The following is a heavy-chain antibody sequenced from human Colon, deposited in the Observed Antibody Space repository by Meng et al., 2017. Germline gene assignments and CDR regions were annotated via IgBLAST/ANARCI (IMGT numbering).Heavy chain of an antibody. CDR3: ARISVTIFGVLGAGWFDP. Sequence: QVQLQQWGAGLFKPSETLSLTCAVSCGSFSGYYWGWIRQTPEKGLEWIGEISHSGSTNYNPSLKSRVTISVDTSKNQFSLNLRSVTAADTAVYYCARISVTIFGVLGAGWFDPWGQGTLVTVSS. D-gene: IGHD3-3*01. V-gene: IGHV4-34*01. CDR1: CGSFSGYY. J-gene: IGHJ5*02. CDR2: ISHSGST.